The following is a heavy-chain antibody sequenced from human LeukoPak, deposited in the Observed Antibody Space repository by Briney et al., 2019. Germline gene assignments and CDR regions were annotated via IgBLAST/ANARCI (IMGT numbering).Heavy chain of an antibody. CDR2: ITGSGGST. V-gene: IGHV3-23*01. J-gene: IGHJ3*02. Sequence: GGSLRLSCAASGFTFSSYAMSWVRQAPGKGLEWVSAITGSGGSTYYADSVKGRFTISRDNSKNTLYLQMNSLRAEDTAVYYCAKDPPQLLWFGELPDFDIWGQGTMVTVSS. CDR1: GFTFSSYA. CDR3: AKDPPQLLWFGELPDFDI. D-gene: IGHD3-10*01.